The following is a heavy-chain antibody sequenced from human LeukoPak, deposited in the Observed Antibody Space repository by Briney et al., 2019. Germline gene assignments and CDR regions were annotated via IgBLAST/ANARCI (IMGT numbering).Heavy chain of an antibody. Sequence: ASVKVSCKASGYTFTSYDINWVRQATGQGLEWMGWMNPNSGNTGYAQKFQGRVTMTRNTSISTAYMELSSLRSEDTAVYYCARALPHRRLMDTTMEQHWFDPWGQGTLVTVSS. D-gene: IGHD5-18*01. CDR1: GYTFTSYD. J-gene: IGHJ5*02. V-gene: IGHV1-8*01. CDR3: ARALPHRRLMDTTMEQHWFDP. CDR2: MNPNSGNT.